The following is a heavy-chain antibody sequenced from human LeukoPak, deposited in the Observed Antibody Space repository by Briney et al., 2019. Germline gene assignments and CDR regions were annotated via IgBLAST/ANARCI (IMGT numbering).Heavy chain of an antibody. J-gene: IGHJ3*02. V-gene: IGHV1-69*13. CDR2: IIPIFGTA. Sequence: ASVKVSCKASGGTFSSYAISWVRQAPGQELEWMGGIIPIFGTANCAQKFQGRVAITAYESTITAYMELSSLRSEDTAVYYCARYSGSQTNAFDIWGQGTMVTVSS. D-gene: IGHD1-26*01. CDR3: ARYSGSQTNAFDI. CDR1: GGTFSSYA.